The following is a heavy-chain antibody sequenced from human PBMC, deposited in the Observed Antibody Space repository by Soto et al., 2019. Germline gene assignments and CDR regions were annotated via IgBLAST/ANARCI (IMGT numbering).Heavy chain of an antibody. CDR1: GFTFSSYG. CDR2: IWYDGSNK. Sequence: GGSLRLSCAASGFTFSSYGMHWVRQAPGKGLEWVAVIWYDGSNKYYADSVKGRFTISRDNSKNTLYLQMNSLRAEDTAVYYCAREQVFGVVADRYFDYWGQGTLVTVSS. V-gene: IGHV3-33*01. CDR3: AREQVFGVVADRYFDY. D-gene: IGHD3-3*01. J-gene: IGHJ4*02.